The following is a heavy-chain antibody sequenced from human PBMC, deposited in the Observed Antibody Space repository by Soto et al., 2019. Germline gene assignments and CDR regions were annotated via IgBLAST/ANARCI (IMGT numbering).Heavy chain of an antibody. D-gene: IGHD3-22*01. Sequence: GGSLRLSCAASGFTFSYYYMIWIRQAPGKGLEWVSYISSSSSYTNYADSVKGRFTISRDNAKNSLYLQMNSLRAEDTAVYYCARGDYYDSSGGANSFDIWGQGTMVTVSS. J-gene: IGHJ3*02. CDR2: ISSSSSYT. V-gene: IGHV3-11*06. CDR3: ARGDYYDSSGGANSFDI. CDR1: GFTFSYYY.